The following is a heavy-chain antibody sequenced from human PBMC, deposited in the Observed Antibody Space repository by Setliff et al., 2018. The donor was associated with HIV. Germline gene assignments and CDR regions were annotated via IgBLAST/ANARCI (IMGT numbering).Heavy chain of an antibody. Sequence: PSQTLSLTCAISGDGVSSNSAAWNWIRQPPSRGLEWLGRTYYRSKWYNDYAVSVKSRITINPDTSKNQFSLQLNSVTPEDTAVYYCARGGDWDDNYYMGVWGKGTTVTVSS. V-gene: IGHV6-1*01. CDR3: ARGGDWDDNYYMGV. CDR2: TYYRSKWYN. D-gene: IGHD1-1*01. J-gene: IGHJ6*03. CDR1: GDGVSSNSAA.